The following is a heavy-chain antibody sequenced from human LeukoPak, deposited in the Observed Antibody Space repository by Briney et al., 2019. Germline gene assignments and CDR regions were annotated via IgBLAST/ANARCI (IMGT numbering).Heavy chain of an antibody. J-gene: IGHJ3*02. CDR3: ARDGIYGTDFDAYDI. V-gene: IGHV1-2*02. Sequence: ASLKVSCKASGYSFTPYYLHWVRQAPGQGLEWMGWISPTSGGTTYAQKFQGRVTMTRDTSITTAYMELSSLTSDDTAIYYCARDGIYGTDFDAYDIWGQGTMVTVSS. CDR2: ISPTSGGT. D-gene: IGHD4/OR15-4a*01. CDR1: GYSFTPYY.